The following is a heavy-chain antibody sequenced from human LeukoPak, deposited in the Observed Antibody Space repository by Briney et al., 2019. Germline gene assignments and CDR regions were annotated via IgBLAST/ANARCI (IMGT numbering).Heavy chain of an antibody. CDR1: GFTFSSYS. CDR3: ARGGPYYDVPEY. V-gene: IGHV3-48*04. J-gene: IGHJ4*02. D-gene: IGHD3-16*01. Sequence: GGSLRLSCAASGFTFSSYSMNWVRQAPGKGLEWVSDISSSSSTVYYADSVKGRFTISRDNAKNSLYLQMNSLRAEDTAVYYCARGGPYYDVPEYWGQGTLVTVSS. CDR2: ISSSSSTV.